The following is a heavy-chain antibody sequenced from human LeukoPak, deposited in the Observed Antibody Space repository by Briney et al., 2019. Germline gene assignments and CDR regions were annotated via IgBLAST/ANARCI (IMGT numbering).Heavy chain of an antibody. CDR3: ARHRYSSSWCAY. J-gene: IGHJ4*02. V-gene: IGHV4-59*08. Sequence: PSETLSLTCTVSGGSISNYYWSWIRQPPGKGLEWIAYINYSGNTNYNPSLKSRVTISVDTSKNQFSLKLSSVTAADTAVYYCARHRYSSSWCAYWGQGILVTVSS. CDR1: GGSISNYY. CDR2: INYSGNT. D-gene: IGHD6-13*01.